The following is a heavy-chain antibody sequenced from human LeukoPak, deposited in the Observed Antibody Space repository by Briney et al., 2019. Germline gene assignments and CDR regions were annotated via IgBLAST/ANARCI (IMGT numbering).Heavy chain of an antibody. D-gene: IGHD2-2*02. CDR2: ISAYNGNT. V-gene: IGHV1-18*04. CDR1: GYTFTGYY. J-gene: IGHJ2*01. CDR3: ARGRIVVVPAAIGDWYFDP. Sequence: ASVKVSCKASGYTFTGYYMHWVRQAPGQGLEWMGWISAYNGNTNYAQKLQGRVTMTTDTSTSTAYMELRSLRSDDTAVYYCARGRIVVVPAAIGDWYFDPWGRGTLVTVSS.